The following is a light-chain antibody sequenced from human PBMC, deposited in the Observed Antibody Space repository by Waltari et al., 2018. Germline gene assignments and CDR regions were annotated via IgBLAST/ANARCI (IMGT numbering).Light chain of an antibody. J-gene: IGLJ2*01. Sequence: QSVLTQPPSASGTPGQRFTIPCSGSRSNIGISTVNWYQQFPGTAPKLLIYGVIQRPSGVPDRFSGSKSGTSASLAISGLQSEDEADYFCAAWDRSLRIVVFGGGTKLTVL. CDR2: GVI. V-gene: IGLV1-44*01. CDR3: AAWDRSLRIVV. CDR1: RSNIGIST.